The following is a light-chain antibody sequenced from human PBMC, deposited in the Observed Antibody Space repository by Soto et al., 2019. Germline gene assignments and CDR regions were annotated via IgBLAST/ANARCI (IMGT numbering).Light chain of an antibody. Sequence: DIQMTQSPSSLSASVGDRVTIPCRASQSISTYLNWYQQKAGLAPTLLIYAASSLQSGVPSRFSGSGSGTDFTLTISSLQPEDFATYYCQQSYSTPSCGQGTKVDI. CDR1: QSISTY. CDR2: AAS. J-gene: IGKJ1*01. CDR3: QQSYSTPS. V-gene: IGKV1-39*01.